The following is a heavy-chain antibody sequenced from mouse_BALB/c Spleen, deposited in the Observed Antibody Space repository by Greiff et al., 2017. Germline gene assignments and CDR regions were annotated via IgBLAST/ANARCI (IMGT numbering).Heavy chain of an antibody. CDR3: ARGTEYFDY. Sequence: QVQLQQPGAELVKPGASVKLSCKASGYTFTSYWMHWVKQRPGQGLEWIGEIDPSDSYTNYNQKFKGKATLTVDKSSSTAYMQLSSLTSEDSAVYYSARGTEYFDYWGQGTTLTVSS. D-gene: IGHD3-3*01. CDR1: GYTFTSYW. V-gene: IGHV1-69*02. J-gene: IGHJ2*01. CDR2: IDPSDSYT.